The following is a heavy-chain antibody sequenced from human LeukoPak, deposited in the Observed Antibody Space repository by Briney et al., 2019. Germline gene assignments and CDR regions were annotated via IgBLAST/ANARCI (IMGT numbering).Heavy chain of an antibody. D-gene: IGHD3-22*01. Sequence: GGSLRLSCAASGFTLSHYYMHWVRQAPGKGLEWLGRTRNKANSYTTEYAATVKGRVTISRDASKSSLYLQMNSLKAEDTATYYCSRALYYDRSTYCNDYWGQGTLVTVSS. CDR3: SRALYYDRSTYCNDY. V-gene: IGHV3-72*01. CDR2: TRNKANSYTT. CDR1: GFTLSHYY. J-gene: IGHJ4*02.